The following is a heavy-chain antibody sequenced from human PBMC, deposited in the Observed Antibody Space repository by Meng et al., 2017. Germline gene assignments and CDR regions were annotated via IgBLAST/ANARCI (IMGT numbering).Heavy chain of an antibody. CDR3: ARQRGPDF. CDR2: INEFGST. V-gene: IGHV4-34*01. D-gene: IGHD5-12*01. Sequence: QVPLQQWGAGLLRPSETLSLTCAVYGGSFSGYYWNWIRQPPGKGLEWIGEINEFGSTNYNPSLKSRVTILVDTSKNQFSLKLRSVTAADMAVYYCARQRGPDFWGQGSLVTVSS. CDR1: GGSFSGYY. J-gene: IGHJ4*02.